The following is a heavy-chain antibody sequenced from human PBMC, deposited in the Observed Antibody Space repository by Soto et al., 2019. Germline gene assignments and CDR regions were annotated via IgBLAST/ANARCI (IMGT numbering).Heavy chain of an antibody. CDR1: GFTFSSYG. CDR3: VVEGGGYGMDV. V-gene: IGHV3-30*03. CDR2: ISYDGSNK. Sequence: GGSLRLSCAASGFTFSSYGMHWVRQAPGKGLEWVAVISYDGSNKYYADSVKGRFTISRDNSKNTLYLQMNSLRAEDTAVYYPVVEGGGYGMDVWGQGTTVTV. J-gene: IGHJ6*02. D-gene: IGHD2-15*01.